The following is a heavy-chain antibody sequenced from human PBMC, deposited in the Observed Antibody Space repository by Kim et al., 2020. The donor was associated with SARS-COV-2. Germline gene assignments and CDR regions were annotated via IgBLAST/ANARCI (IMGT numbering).Heavy chain of an antibody. Sequence: GESLKISCKGSGYSFTSYWISWVRQMPGKGLEWMGRIDPSDSYTNYSPSFQGHVTISADKSISSAYPQWSSLKASDTAMYYCARYIAAAGTHYYYGMDVWGQGTTVTVSS. CDR3: ARYIAAAGTHYYYGMDV. CDR1: GYSFTSYW. D-gene: IGHD6-13*01. V-gene: IGHV5-10-1*01. CDR2: IDPSDSYT. J-gene: IGHJ6*02.